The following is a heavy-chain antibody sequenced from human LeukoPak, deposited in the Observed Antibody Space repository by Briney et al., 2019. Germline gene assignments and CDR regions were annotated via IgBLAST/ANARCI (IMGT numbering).Heavy chain of an antibody. Sequence: GGSLRLSCTTSGFTFSDYAVSGVRQAPGKGLEWIGFIRNKANGGTTEYAASVKGRFTISRDDSKTLAHLQMSSLKTEDTAVYYCSRFYSSGWASGAFDIWGQGTMVTVSS. V-gene: IGHV3-49*04. CDR2: IRNKANGGTT. CDR3: SRFYSSGWASGAFDI. CDR1: GFTFSDYA. D-gene: IGHD3-22*01. J-gene: IGHJ3*02.